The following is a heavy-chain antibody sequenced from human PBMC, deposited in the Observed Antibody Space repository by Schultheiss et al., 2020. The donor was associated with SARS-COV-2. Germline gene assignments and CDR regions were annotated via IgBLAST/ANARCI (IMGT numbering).Heavy chain of an antibody. Sequence: SETLSLTCTVSGGSISSYYWSWIRQPPGKGLEWIGYIYYSGSTKYNSSLKSRVTISVHTSKKQFSLKLISVTAADTAVYYCARGDSSGTPSTWGQGTLVTVSS. CDR3: ARGDSSGTPST. V-gene: IGHV4-59*01. D-gene: IGHD3-22*01. CDR2: IYYSGST. J-gene: IGHJ4*02. CDR1: GGSISSYY.